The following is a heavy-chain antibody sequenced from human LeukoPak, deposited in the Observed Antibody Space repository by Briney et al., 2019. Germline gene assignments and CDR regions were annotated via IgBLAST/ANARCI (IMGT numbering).Heavy chain of an antibody. J-gene: IGHJ4*02. CDR3: AKALAYCGGDCYSPYDY. Sequence: GGSLRLSCAASGFTFSSYAMSWVRQAPGKGLEWVSAMSGSGGSTYYADSVKGRFTISRDNSKNTLYLQMNSLRAEDMAVYYCAKALAYCGGDCYSPYDYWGQGTLVTVSS. V-gene: IGHV3-23*01. CDR1: GFTFSSYA. D-gene: IGHD2-21*02. CDR2: MSGSGGST.